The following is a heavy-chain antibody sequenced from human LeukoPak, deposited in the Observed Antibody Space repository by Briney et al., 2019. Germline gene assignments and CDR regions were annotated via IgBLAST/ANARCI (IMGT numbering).Heavy chain of an antibody. Sequence: SGGSLRLSCAASGFTFSSYALNWVRQAPRKGLEWVSGISNNGVNRNYADSVKGRFTISRDNSKNTLYLQMNSLRAEDTAVYYCAKGEFGRGWPNWGQGTLVTVSS. CDR2: ISNNGVNR. CDR1: GFTFSSYA. V-gene: IGHV3-23*01. J-gene: IGHJ4*02. D-gene: IGHD6-19*01. CDR3: AKGEFGRGWPN.